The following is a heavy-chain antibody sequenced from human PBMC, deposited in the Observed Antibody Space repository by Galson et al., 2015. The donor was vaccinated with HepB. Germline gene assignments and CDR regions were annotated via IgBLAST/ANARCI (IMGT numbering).Heavy chain of an antibody. V-gene: IGHV7-4-1*02. Sequence: SVKVSCKASGGTFSSYAISWVRQAPGQGLEWMGWINTNTGNPTYAQGFTGRFVFSLDTSVSTAYLQISSLKAEDTAVYYCARGAYCSSTSCTPDYWGQGTLVTVSS. J-gene: IGHJ4*02. CDR3: ARGAYCSSTSCTPDY. CDR2: INTNTGNP. D-gene: IGHD2-2*01. CDR1: GGTFSSYA.